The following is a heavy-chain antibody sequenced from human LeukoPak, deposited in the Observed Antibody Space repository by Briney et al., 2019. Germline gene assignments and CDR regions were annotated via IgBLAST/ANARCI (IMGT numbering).Heavy chain of an antibody. CDR3: ARYREYCSGGSCQGYYYGMDV. CDR1: GGSIGSGDYY. D-gene: IGHD2-15*01. CDR2: IYYSGST. J-gene: IGHJ6*04. Sequence: SETLSLTCTVSGGSIGSGDYYWSWIRQPPGKGLEWIGYIYYSGSTYYNPSLKSRVTVSVDTSKNQFSLKLSSVTAADTAVYYCARYREYCSGGSCQGYYYGMDVWGKGTTVTVSS. V-gene: IGHV4-30-4*01.